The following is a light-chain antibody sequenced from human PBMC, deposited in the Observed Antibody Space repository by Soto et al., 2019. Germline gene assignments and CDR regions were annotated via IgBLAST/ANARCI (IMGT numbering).Light chain of an antibody. CDR1: QSVRSN. CDR3: QQYDYWWT. V-gene: IGKV3-15*01. CDR2: RAS. J-gene: IGKJ1*01. Sequence: EIVMTQSPATLSVSPGERATLSCRASQSVRSNLAWHQQKPGQSPGLLIYRASARATGVPARFSGSGSGTEFTLTISSLQSEDFGIYYCQQYDYWWTFGQGTKVDI.